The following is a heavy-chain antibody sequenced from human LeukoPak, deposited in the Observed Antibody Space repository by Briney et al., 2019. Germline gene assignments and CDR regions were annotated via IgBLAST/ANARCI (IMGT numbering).Heavy chain of an antibody. CDR2: ISSSSSYI. V-gene: IGHV3-21*01. Sequence: IPGGSLRLSCAASGFTFSSYSMNWVRQAPGKGLEWVSSISSSSSYIYYADSVKGRFTISRDNAKNSLYLQMISLRAEDTAVYYCARDTTGIVGATVWFDPWGQGTLVTVSS. CDR1: GFTFSSYS. D-gene: IGHD1-26*01. J-gene: IGHJ5*02. CDR3: ARDTTGIVGATVWFDP.